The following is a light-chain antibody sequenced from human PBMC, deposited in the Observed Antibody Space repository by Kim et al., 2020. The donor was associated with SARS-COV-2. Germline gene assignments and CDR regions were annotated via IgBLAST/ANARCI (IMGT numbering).Light chain of an antibody. J-gene: IGKJ2*03. Sequence: ASIGDIVTITCRASQSLSRRLAWYQQRPGKAPNLLIYEASTLETGVPSRFSGSGSGTEFTLTISSLQPDDFATYYCQQYKTYSLDSFGHGTKLEI. CDR1: QSLSRR. CDR2: EAS. CDR3: QQYKTYSLDS. V-gene: IGKV1-5*03.